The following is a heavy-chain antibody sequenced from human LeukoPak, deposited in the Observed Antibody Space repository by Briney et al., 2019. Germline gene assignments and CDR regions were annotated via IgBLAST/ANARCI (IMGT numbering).Heavy chain of an antibody. CDR3: ARDTYDILTGYYKWAFDI. Sequence: PDGSLRISCAASGFTFSSYTMNWVRQAPGKGLEWVSSISSSSSYIYYADSVKGRFTISRDNAKNSLYLQMSSLRAEDTAVYYCARDTYDILTGYYKWAFDIWGQGKLVTVSS. D-gene: IGHD3-9*01. V-gene: IGHV3-21*06. J-gene: IGHJ3*02. CDR1: GFTFSSYT. CDR2: ISSSSSYI.